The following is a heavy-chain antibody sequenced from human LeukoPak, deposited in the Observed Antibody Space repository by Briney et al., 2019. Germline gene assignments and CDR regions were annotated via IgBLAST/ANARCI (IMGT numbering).Heavy chain of an antibody. CDR3: ARWGYSYGSSFDY. CDR2: ISYDGSNK. V-gene: IGHV3-30*04. J-gene: IGHJ4*02. Sequence: GGSLRLSCAASGFTFSSYAMHWVRQAPGKGLEWVAVISYDGSNKYYADSVKGRFTISRDNAKNTLYLQMNSLRAEDTAVYYCARWGYSYGSSFDYWGQGTLVTVSS. D-gene: IGHD5-18*01. CDR1: GFTFSSYA.